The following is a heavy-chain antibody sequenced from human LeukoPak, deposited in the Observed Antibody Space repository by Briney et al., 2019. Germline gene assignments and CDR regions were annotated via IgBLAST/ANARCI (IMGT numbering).Heavy chain of an antibody. J-gene: IGHJ4*02. CDR1: GFTFTNAW. D-gene: IGHD5-24*01. Sequence: GGSLRLSCSASGFTFTNAWMSWVRQAPGKGLEWVATIRGDGNYKHYVDSVRGRFTISRDNAKSSVYLGMNTLRVEDTAVYYCADLGYTDLVQGTLVTVSS. CDR3: ADLGYTD. CDR2: IRGDGNYK. V-gene: IGHV3-7*01.